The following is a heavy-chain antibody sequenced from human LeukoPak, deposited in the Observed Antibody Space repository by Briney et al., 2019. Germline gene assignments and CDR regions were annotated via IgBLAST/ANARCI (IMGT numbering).Heavy chain of an antibody. CDR2: ISYLSSHV. D-gene: IGHD3-16*01. CDR3: GRAFPPLRTSSAGDL. J-gene: IGHJ4*02. V-gene: IGHV3-21*01. Sequence: GGSLRLSCSPSGFTFSDYAMNCVRQAPGKGLEWVSSISYLSSHVYYGDSVKGRFSSSRDNAKISVYLQMNSLGAEDTAIYYCGRAFPPLRTSSAGDLWGQGILVTVSS. CDR1: GFTFSDYA.